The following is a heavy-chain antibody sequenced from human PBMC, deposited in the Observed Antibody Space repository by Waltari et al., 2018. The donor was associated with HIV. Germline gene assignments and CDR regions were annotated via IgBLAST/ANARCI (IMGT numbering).Heavy chain of an antibody. V-gene: IGHV3-66*01. CDR3: ASPDTTMVHGHYYFYHMDV. J-gene: IGHJ6*02. Sequence: EVQLVESGGGLVQPGGSLRLSCAASGFTVSSNYMSWVRQAPGKGLEWVSLIYTGGSTNYADSGKGRFTISRDNSKNTLYLQMNSLRAEDTAVYYCASPDTTMVHGHYYFYHMDVWGQGTTVTVSS. D-gene: IGHD5-18*01. CDR2: IYTGGST. CDR1: GFTVSSNY.